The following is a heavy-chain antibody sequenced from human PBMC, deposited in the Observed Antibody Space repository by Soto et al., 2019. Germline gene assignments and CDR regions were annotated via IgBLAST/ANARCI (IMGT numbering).Heavy chain of an antibody. D-gene: IGHD3-10*01. J-gene: IGHJ4*02. V-gene: IGHV4-61*01. CDR1: GGSVSSGSYY. Sequence: KPSETLSLTCTVSGGSVSSGSYYWSWIRQPPGKGLEWIGYIYYSGSTNYNPSLKSRVTISVDTSKNQFSLKLSSVTAADTAVYYCXRGTYYYGSGSSQVFDYWGQGTLVTVSS. CDR2: IYYSGST. CDR3: XRGTYYYGSGSSQVFDY.